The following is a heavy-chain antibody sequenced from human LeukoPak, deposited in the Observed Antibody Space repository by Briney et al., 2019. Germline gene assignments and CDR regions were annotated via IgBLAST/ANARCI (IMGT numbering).Heavy chain of an antibody. CDR2: IYYSGST. CDR1: GGSISSYY. Sequence: SETLSLTCTVSGGSISSYYWSWIRQPPGKGLEWIEYIYYSGSTNYNPSLKSRVTISVDTSKNQFSLKLSSVTAADTAVYYCARAPGWFGELLLDYWGQGTLVTVSS. D-gene: IGHD3-10*01. CDR3: ARAPGWFGELLLDY. V-gene: IGHV4-59*01. J-gene: IGHJ4*02.